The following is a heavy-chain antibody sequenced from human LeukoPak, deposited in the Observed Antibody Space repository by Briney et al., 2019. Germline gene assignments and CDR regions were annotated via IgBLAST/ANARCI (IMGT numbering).Heavy chain of an antibody. CDR2: MNPNSGNT. CDR1: GYTFTSYD. J-gene: IGHJ4*02. V-gene: IGHV1-8*01. Sequence: GASVKVSCKASGYTFTSYDINWVRQATGQGLEWMGWMNPNSGNTGYAQKFQGRVTMTRNTSISTAYMELSSLRSEDTAVYYCARGTDYYGSGSNYNDYWGQGTLVTVSS. D-gene: IGHD3-10*01. CDR3: ARGTDYYGSGSNYNDY.